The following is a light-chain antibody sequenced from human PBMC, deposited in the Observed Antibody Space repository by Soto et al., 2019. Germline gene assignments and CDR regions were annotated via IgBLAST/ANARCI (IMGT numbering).Light chain of an antibody. V-gene: IGLV2-11*01. CDR1: SSDVGGYDR. CDR3: SSFAATFSWV. J-gene: IGLJ3*02. Sequence: QSVLTQPRSVSGPPGQSVTISCTGTSSDVGGYDRVSWYQQRPGKAPKLMIYDVARRPSGVPDRFSGSKSGNTASLTISGLQADDEADYYCSSFAATFSWVFGGGTQLTVL. CDR2: DVA.